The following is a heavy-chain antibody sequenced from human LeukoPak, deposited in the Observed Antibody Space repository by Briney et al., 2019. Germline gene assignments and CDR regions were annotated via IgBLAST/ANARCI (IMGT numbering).Heavy chain of an antibody. CDR2: ISSSRSHI. CDR3: VKDGFRRGIAAAGDFDN. CDR1: GFTFSSYS. Sequence: GGSLRLSCAASGFTFSSYSMNWVRQAPGKGLEWVSSISSSRSHIYYADSVKGRFTISRDNAKNSLYLQMNSLRAEDTALYYCVKDGFRRGIAAAGDFDNWGQGTLVTVSS. D-gene: IGHD6-13*01. J-gene: IGHJ4*02. V-gene: IGHV3-21*04.